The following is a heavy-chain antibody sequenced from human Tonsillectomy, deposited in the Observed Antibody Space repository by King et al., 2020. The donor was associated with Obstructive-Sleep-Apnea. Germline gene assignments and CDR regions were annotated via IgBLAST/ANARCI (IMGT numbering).Heavy chain of an antibody. D-gene: IGHD2-15*01. CDR1: GYTFINYA. Sequence: QVQLVQSGAEVKKPGASVKVSCKASGYTFINYAMHWVRQAPGQRLEWMGWINAGNGNTKYSQKFQGRVTITRDTSANTAYMELSSLRSEDAAVYYWAGDLRFCSGGNCYLGGGGHYWGQGTLVTVSS. CDR3: AGDLRFCSGGNCYLGGGGHY. CDR2: INAGNGNT. V-gene: IGHV1-3*01. J-gene: IGHJ4*02.